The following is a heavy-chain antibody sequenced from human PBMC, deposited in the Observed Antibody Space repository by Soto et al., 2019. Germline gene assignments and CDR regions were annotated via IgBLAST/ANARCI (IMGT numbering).Heavy chain of an antibody. D-gene: IGHD3-10*01. CDR3: AKEYEVTMVRGVIRYYYGMDV. V-gene: IGHV3-30*18. CDR2: ISYDGSNK. J-gene: IGHJ6*02. CDR1: GFTFSSYG. Sequence: QVQLVESGGGVVQPGRSLRLSCAASGFTFSSYGMHWVRQAPGKGLEWVAVISYDGSNKYYADSVKGRFTISRDNSKNTLYLQMNSLRAEDTAVYYCAKEYEVTMVRGVIRYYYGMDVWGQGTTVTVSS.